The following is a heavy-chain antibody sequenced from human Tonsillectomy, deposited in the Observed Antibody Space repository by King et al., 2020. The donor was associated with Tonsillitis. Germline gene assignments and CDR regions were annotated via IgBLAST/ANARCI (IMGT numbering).Heavy chain of an antibody. Sequence: VQLVESGGGLVQPGGSLRLSCSASGFTFSSYAMHWVRQAPGKGLEYVSAISSNGGSTYYADSVKGRFTISRDNSKNTLYLQMSSLRAEDTAVYYCVKDRDYGDYEGHFDYWGQGALVTVSS. CDR3: VKDRDYGDYEGHFDY. J-gene: IGHJ4*02. V-gene: IGHV3-64D*06. CDR2: ISSNGGST. CDR1: GFTFSSYA. D-gene: IGHD4-17*01.